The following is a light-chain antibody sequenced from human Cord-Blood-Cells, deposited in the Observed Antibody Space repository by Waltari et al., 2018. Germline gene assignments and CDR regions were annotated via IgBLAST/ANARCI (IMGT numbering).Light chain of an antibody. Sequence: DIQMTQSPSSLSASVGDRVTITCRASQSISSYFNWYQQKPGKAPKLLIYAASSLQSGVPSRFSGSGSGTDFTLTISSLQPEDFATYYCQQSYSTPLFGPGTKVDIK. CDR1: QSISSY. CDR2: AAS. V-gene: IGKV1-39*01. CDR3: QQSYSTPL. J-gene: IGKJ3*01.